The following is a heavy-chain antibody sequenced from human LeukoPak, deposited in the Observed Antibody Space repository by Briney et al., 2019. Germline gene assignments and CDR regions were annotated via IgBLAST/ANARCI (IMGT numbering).Heavy chain of an antibody. CDR2: VNPNSGNT. V-gene: IGHV1-8*01. D-gene: IGHD2-2*01. J-gene: IGHJ5*02. CDR3: ARAASMVVPAASFDP. CDR1: GYTFTSYD. Sequence: GASVKVSCKASGYTFTSYDINWVRQATGQGLEWMGWVNPNSGNTGYAQKFQGRVTMTRNTSISTAYMELSSLRSEDTAVYYCARAASMVVPAASFDPWGQGTLVTDSP.